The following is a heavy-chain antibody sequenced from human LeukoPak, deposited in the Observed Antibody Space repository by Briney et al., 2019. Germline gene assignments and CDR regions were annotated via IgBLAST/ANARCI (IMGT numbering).Heavy chain of an antibody. V-gene: IGHV3-23*01. CDR3: ADSSGYYPFDSYFDY. CDR2: ISGSGGST. CDR1: GFTFSSYA. J-gene: IGHJ4*02. D-gene: IGHD3-22*01. Sequence: GGSLRLSCAASGFTFSSYAMSWVRQAPGKGLEWVSAISGSGGSTYYADSVKGRFTISRDNSKNTLYLQMNSLRAEDTAVYYCADSSGYYPFDSYFDYWGQGTLVTVSS.